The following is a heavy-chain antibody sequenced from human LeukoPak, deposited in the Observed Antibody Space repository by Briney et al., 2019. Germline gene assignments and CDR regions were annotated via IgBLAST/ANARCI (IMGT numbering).Heavy chain of an antibody. CDR1: GVTFSDYH. V-gene: IGHV3-11*04. J-gene: IGHJ4*02. CDR2: ISNGGDI. D-gene: IGHD6-13*01. CDR3: AKDIEAAGLFFDY. Sequence: GGSLRLSCAASGVTFSDYHMAWIRQAPGKGRQWVSYISNGGDIYYADSVKGRFTISRDNAKNSLYLQMNSLRAEDTALYYCAKDIEAAGLFFDYWGQGTLVTVSS.